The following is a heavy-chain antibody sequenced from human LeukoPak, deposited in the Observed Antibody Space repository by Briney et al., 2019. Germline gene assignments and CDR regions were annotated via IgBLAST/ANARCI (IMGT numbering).Heavy chain of an antibody. V-gene: IGHV3-74*01. J-gene: IGHJ5*02. CDR1: GFTFSNYW. Sequence: PGGSLRLSRAASGFTFSNYWMHWVRQAPGKGLVWVSRNNSDGINTSYADSVKGRFTISRDNAKNTLNLQMNGLRAEDTAVYYCARDLGQYYDTSDNWFDPWGQGTLVTVSS. D-gene: IGHD3-22*01. CDR2: NNSDGINT. CDR3: ARDLGQYYDTSDNWFDP.